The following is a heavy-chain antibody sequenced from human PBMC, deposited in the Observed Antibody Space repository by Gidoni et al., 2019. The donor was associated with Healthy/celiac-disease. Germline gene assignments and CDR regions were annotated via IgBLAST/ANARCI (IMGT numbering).Heavy chain of an antibody. CDR2: ILYDGSNK. CDR3: AKDLLWFRDGVSAYFDY. CDR1: GFTFSSYG. V-gene: IGHV3-30*02. D-gene: IGHD3-10*01. Sequence: QVQLVESGGGVVQPGGSLRLSCAASGFTFSSYGMHWFRQAPGKGLEWVAFILYDGSNKYYAESVKGRFTISRDNSKNTLYLQMNSLRAEDTDVYYCAKDLLWFRDGVSAYFDYWGQGTLVTVSS. J-gene: IGHJ4*02.